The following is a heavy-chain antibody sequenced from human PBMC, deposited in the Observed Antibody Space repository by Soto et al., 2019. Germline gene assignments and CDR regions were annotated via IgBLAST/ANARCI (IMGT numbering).Heavy chain of an antibody. D-gene: IGHD2-2*01. Sequence: GGSLSLSCAASGFTFSSYAMSWVRQAPGKGLEWVAAISGSGGSTYYADSVNGRFTISIDNSKNTLYLQMNNLRAEGTAVYYCATSRGYQLPAPPWFDPWGQGTLVTVSS. J-gene: IGHJ5*02. CDR3: ATSRGYQLPAPPWFDP. V-gene: IGHV3-23*01. CDR2: ISGSGGST. CDR1: GFTFSSYA.